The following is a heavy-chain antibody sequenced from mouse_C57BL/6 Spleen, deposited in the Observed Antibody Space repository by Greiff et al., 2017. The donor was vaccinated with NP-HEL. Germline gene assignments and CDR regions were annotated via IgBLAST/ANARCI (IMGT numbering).Heavy chain of an antibody. J-gene: IGHJ2*01. D-gene: IGHD2-3*01. CDR3: AGMGDGFAYGY. CDR2: IYPRSGNT. Sequence: VQLVESGAELVKPGASVKLSCKASGYTFTSYGMRWVKQRPGQGLEWIGEIYPRSGNTYYNEKFKGKATLTADKSSSTAYMELRSLTSEDSAVYYCAGMGDGFAYGYWGQGTTLTVAS. V-gene: IGHV1-81*01. CDR1: GYTFTSYG.